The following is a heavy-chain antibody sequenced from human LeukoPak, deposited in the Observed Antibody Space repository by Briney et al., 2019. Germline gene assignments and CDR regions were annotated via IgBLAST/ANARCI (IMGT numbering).Heavy chain of an antibody. CDR2: IPYDGSNK. D-gene: IGHD3-16*01. V-gene: IGHV3-30*18. J-gene: IGHJ4*02. Sequence: PGRSLRLSCAASGFTFNIYGMDWVRQAPGKGLEWVAVIPYDGSNKYYADSVKGRFTISRDNSKNTLYLQMNSLRAEDTAVYYCAKDKFGGGIKTGTFDYWGQGTLVTVSS. CDR3: AKDKFGGGIKTGTFDY. CDR1: GFTFNIYG.